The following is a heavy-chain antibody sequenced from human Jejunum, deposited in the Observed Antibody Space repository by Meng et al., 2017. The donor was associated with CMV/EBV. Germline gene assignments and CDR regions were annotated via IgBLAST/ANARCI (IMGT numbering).Heavy chain of an antibody. V-gene: IGHV3-21*01. J-gene: IGHJ2*01. CDR3: ARESVYDGWFFDL. Sequence: SELTFNKYNMNWVRQAPGKGLEWVSAITSGGSFIYYADSVRGRFTVSRDNAKNSLELHMNNLRAEDTAVYYCARESVYDGWFFDLWSRGTLVTVSS. CDR1: ELTFNKYN. CDR2: ITSGGSFI. D-gene: IGHD2/OR15-2a*01.